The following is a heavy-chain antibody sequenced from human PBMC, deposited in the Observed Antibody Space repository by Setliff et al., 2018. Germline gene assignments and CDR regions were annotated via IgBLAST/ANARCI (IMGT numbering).Heavy chain of an antibody. CDR2: IFSSGTT. V-gene: IGHV4-30-4*08. CDR3: VRGANDILTTYALDI. J-gene: IGHJ3*02. Sequence: LSLTCTVSGGSFNSANYYWNWIRQPPGKGLEWIGFIFSSGTTSYNPSLMSRVFMSIDTSQNQVSLRLSSVTAADTAVYYCVRGANDILTTYALDIRGEGTMVTVSS. D-gene: IGHD3-9*01. CDR1: GGSFNSANYY.